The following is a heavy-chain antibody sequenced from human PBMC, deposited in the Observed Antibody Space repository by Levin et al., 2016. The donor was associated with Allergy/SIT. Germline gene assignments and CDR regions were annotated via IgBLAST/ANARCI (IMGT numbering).Heavy chain of an antibody. CDR3: ARRPITGYWFDP. V-gene: IGHV4-59*08. CDR2: IYYSGST. J-gene: IGHJ5*02. D-gene: IGHD1-20*01. Sequence: WIRQPPGKGLEWIGYIYYSGSTNYNPSLKSRVTISVDTSKNQFSLKLSSVTAADTAVYYCARRPITGYWFDPWGQGTLVTVSS.